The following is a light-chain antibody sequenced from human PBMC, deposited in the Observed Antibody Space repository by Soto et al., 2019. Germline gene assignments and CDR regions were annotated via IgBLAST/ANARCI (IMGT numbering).Light chain of an antibody. CDR3: SSYAGSNMVV. Sequence: QSVLTQPASVSGSPGQSITISCTGTSSDVGGYNYVSWYQQYPGKAPKVMIYEVTNRPSGVPDRFSGSKSGNTASLTVSGLQAEDEADYYCSSYAGSNMVVFGGGTKLTVL. CDR2: EVT. CDR1: SSDVGGYNY. V-gene: IGLV2-8*01. J-gene: IGLJ2*01.